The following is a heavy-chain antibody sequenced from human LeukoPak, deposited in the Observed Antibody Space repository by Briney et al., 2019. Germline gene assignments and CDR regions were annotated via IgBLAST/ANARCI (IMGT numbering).Heavy chain of an antibody. CDR2: IHYSGST. CDR1: GGSISSSSYY. V-gene: IGHV4-39*07. J-gene: IGHJ4*02. Sequence: SETLSLTCTVSGGSISSSSYYWGWIRQPPGKGLEWIGSIHYSGSTNYNPSLKSRVTISVDTSKNQFSLKLSSVTAADTAVYYCARRSYNSPFRYWGQGTLVTVSS. CDR3: ARRSYNSPFRY. D-gene: IGHD5-24*01.